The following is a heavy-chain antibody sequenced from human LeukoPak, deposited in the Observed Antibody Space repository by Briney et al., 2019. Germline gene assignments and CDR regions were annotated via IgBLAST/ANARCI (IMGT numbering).Heavy chain of an antibody. CDR3: ARVLGAAGTVFDY. CDR1: GFTFDDYA. D-gene: IGHD6-13*01. CDR2: ISWNSGSI. V-gene: IGHV3-9*01. Sequence: GGSLRLSCAASGFTFDDYAMHWVRQAPGKDLEWVSGISWNSGSIGYADSVKGRFTISRDNAKNSLYLQMNSLRAEDTALYYCARVLGAAGTVFDYWGQGTLVTVSS. J-gene: IGHJ4*02.